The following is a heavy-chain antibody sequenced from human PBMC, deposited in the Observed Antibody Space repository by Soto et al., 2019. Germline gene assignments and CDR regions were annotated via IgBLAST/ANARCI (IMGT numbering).Heavy chain of an antibody. D-gene: IGHD4-4*01. J-gene: IGHJ4*02. Sequence: QVQLQESGPGLVKPSETLPLTCSVSDGSVTGYCWSWIRQPPGKGLEWIGCIDYNGRAHYNPSPTSRVTMSLDTSNNPVSLKLSSVTTTDTAVYYCARGPDHSKVGYWGQGTLVTVSS. V-gene: IGHV4-59*02. CDR3: ARGPDHSKVGY. CDR1: DGSVTGYC. CDR2: IDYNGRA.